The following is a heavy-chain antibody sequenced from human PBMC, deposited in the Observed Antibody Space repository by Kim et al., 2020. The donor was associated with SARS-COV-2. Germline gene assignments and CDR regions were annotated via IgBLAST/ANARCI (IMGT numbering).Heavy chain of an antibody. V-gene: IGHV1-46*01. D-gene: IGHD6-13*01. CDR2: INPSGGST. J-gene: IGHJ3*02. CDR3: ARVWLRGYSSSWYDAFDI. CDR1: GYTFTSYY. Sequence: VKVSCKASGYTFTSYYMHWVRQAPGQGLEWMGIINPSGGSTSYAQKFQGRVTMTRDTSTSTVYMELSSLRSEDTAVYYCARVWLRGYSSSWYDAFDIWGQGTMVTVSS.